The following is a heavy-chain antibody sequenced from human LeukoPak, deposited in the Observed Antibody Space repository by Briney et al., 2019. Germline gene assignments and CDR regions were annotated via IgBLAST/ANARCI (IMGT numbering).Heavy chain of an antibody. CDR1: GGSISSYY. V-gene: IGHV4-4*07. D-gene: IGHD3-10*01. CDR2: IHTSGST. CDR3: AREGHYGSGSYYRPYYYGMDV. Sequence: PSETLSLTCTVSGGSISSYYWSWIRQPAGKGLEWIGRIHTSGSTNYNPSLKSRVTMSVDTSKNQFSLKLSSVTAADTAVYYCAREGHYGSGSYYRPYYYGMDVWGQGTTVTVSS. J-gene: IGHJ6*02.